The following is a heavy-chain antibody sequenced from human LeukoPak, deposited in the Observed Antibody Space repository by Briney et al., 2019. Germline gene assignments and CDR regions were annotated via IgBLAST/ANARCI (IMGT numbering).Heavy chain of an antibody. CDR1: GGSFSGYY. J-gene: IGHJ4*02. CDR2: INHSGST. Sequence: PSETLSLTCAVYGGSFSGYYWSWIRQPPGKGLEWIGEINHSGSTNYNPSLKSRVTISVDTSKNQFSLKLSSVTAADTAVYYCARRDGESYFDYWGQGTLVTVSS. V-gene: IGHV4-34*01. D-gene: IGHD3-10*01. CDR3: ARRDGESYFDY.